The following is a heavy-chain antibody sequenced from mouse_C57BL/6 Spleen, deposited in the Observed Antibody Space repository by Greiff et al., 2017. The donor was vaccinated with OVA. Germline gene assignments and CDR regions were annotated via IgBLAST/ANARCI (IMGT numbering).Heavy chain of an antibody. J-gene: IGHJ2*01. CDR2: ISYDGSN. Sequence: EVKLEESGPGLVKPSQSLSLTCSVTGYSITSGYYWNWIRQFPGNKLEWMGYISYDGSNKYNPSLKNRISITRDTSKNQFFLKLNSVTTEDTATYYCARGDGSSYFDYWGQGTTLTVSS. D-gene: IGHD1-1*01. V-gene: IGHV3-6*01. CDR3: ARGDGSSYFDY. CDR1: GYSITSGYY.